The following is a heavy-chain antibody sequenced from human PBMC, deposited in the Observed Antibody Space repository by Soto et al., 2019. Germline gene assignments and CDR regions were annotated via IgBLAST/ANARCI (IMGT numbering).Heavy chain of an antibody. D-gene: IGHD6-6*01. CDR3: AKDTTGSRSINWFDP. J-gene: IGHJ5*02. V-gene: IGHV3-23*01. CDR2: ISGSGGST. CDR1: GFTFSSYA. Sequence: GGSLRLSCAASGFTFSSYAMSWVRQAPGKGLEWVSAISGSGGSTYYADSVKGRFTISRDNSKNTLYLQMNSLRAEDTAVYYCAKDTTGSRSINWFDPWGQGTLVTVSS.